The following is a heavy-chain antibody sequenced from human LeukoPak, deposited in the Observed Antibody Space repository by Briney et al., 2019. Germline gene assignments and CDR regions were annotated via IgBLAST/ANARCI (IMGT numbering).Heavy chain of an antibody. CDR1: GFTFSSYE. D-gene: IGHD3-22*01. CDR2: ISSSGSTI. J-gene: IGHJ3*02. CDR3: ARAGSSGYYNAFDI. Sequence: GGSLRLSCAASGFTFSSYEMNWVRQAPGKGLEWVSYISSSGSTIYYADSVKGRFTISRDNAKNSLYLQMNSLRAEDTAVYYCARAGSSGYYNAFDIWGKGTTVTVSS. V-gene: IGHV3-48*03.